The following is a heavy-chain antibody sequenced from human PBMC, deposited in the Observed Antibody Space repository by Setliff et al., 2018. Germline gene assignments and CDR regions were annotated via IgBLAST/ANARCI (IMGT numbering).Heavy chain of an antibody. J-gene: IGHJ6*02. V-gene: IGHV3-15*01. Sequence: GGSLRLSCTASGFTFSNAWMSWVRQAPGKGLEWVGRIKRITDRGTTDHAAPVKGMFTVSRDDSISTPYLQMNSLKTEDTAVYYCTTSPISSGWHSNFDYNMDVWGQGTTVTVSS. CDR1: GFTFSNAW. CDR3: TTSPISSGWHSNFDYNMDV. CDR2: IKRITDRGTT. D-gene: IGHD6-19*01.